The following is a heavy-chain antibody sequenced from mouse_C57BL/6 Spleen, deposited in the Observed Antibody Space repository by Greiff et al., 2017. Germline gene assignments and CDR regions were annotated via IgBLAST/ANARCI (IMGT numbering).Heavy chain of an antibody. CDR2: INPSSGYT. D-gene: IGHD2-4*01. CDR3: ARSDYDYDGFAY. Sequence: QVQLQQSGAELAKPGASVKLSCKASGYTFTSYWMHWVKQRPGQGLEWIGYINPSSGYTKYNQKFKDKDTLTADKSSSTAYMQLSSLTYEDSAVYYCARSDYDYDGFAYWGQGTLVTVSA. J-gene: IGHJ3*01. CDR1: GYTFTSYW. V-gene: IGHV1-7*01.